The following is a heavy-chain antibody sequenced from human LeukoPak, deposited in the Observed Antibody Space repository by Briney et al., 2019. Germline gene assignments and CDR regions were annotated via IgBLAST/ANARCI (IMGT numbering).Heavy chain of an antibody. CDR1: GFTFSSYG. CDR2: ISYDGSNK. V-gene: IGHV3-30*18. Sequence: PGRSLRLSCAASGFTFSSYGMHWARQAPGKGLKWVAVISYDGSNKYYADSVKGRFTISRDNSKNTLYLQMNSLRAEDTAVYYCAKGSDYGDYWGQGTLVTVSS. D-gene: IGHD4-17*01. CDR3: AKGSDYGDY. J-gene: IGHJ4*02.